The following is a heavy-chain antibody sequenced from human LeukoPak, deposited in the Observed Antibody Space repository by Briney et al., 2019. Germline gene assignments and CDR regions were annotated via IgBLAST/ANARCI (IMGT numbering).Heavy chain of an antibody. Sequence: SETLSLTCSVSGGSLRSDRHNWAWVRQSADKGLEHIGSVDQTGSPYYNPPLKSRVTISVDTSNKQFSLNLTSVTAADTAVYYCARDLGGYPFFMDVWGKGITITVSS. CDR1: GGSLRSDRHN. CDR3: ARDLGGYPFFMDV. D-gene: IGHD2-15*01. V-gene: IGHV4-39*07. CDR2: VDQTGSP. J-gene: IGHJ6*03.